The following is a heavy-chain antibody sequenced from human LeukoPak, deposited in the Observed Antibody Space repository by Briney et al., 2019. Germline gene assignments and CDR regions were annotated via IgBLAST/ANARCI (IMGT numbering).Heavy chain of an antibody. CDR1: GGSISSYY. J-gene: IGHJ4*02. Sequence: SSETLSLTCTVSGGSISSYYWGWIRQPAGKGLEWIGRIYSSGSTNHNPSLESRVTMSVDTSKSQFSLILSSVTAADTAVYYCARGTAVAHDYWGQGTLVTVSS. CDR3: ARGTAVAHDY. CDR2: IYSSGST. V-gene: IGHV4-4*07. D-gene: IGHD6-19*01.